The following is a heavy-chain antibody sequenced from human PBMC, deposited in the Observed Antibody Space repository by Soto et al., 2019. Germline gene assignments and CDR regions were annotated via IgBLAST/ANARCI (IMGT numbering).Heavy chain of an antibody. Sequence: PSETLSLTCAVSGGSISSGGYSWSWIRQPPGKGLEWIGYIYHSGSTYYNPSLKSRVTISVDRSKNQFSLKLSSVTAADTAVYYCARVIAAVFDYWGQGTPVTVSS. D-gene: IGHD6-13*01. J-gene: IGHJ4*02. CDR1: GGSISSGGYS. CDR2: IYHSGST. V-gene: IGHV4-30-2*01. CDR3: ARVIAAVFDY.